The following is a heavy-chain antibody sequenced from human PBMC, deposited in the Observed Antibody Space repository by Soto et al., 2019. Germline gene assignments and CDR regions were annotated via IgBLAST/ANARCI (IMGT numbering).Heavy chain of an antibody. D-gene: IGHD3-10*01. V-gene: IGHV4-39*01. J-gene: IGHJ4*02. CDR3: ASNPRIQTYYYGSGMEGYFDY. CDR2: IYYSGST. CDR1: SGSISSGAYS. Sequence: PSETLSLTCSVSSGSISSGAYSWTWIRQPPGKGLEWIGSIYYSGSTYYNPSLKSRVTISVDTSKNQFSLKLSSVTAADTAVYYCASNPRIQTYYYGSGMEGYFDYWGQGTLVTVSS.